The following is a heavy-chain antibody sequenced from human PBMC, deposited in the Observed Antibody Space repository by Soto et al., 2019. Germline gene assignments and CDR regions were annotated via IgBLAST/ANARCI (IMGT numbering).Heavy chain of an antibody. Sequence: TSETLSLTCTVSGGSIGSGDYYWSWIRQPPGKGLEWIGYIYYSGSTYYNPSLKSRVTISVDTSKNQFSLKLSSVTAADTAVYYCARAFTTFDYWGQGTLVTVSS. CDR2: IYYSGST. CDR3: ARAFTTFDY. V-gene: IGHV4-30-4*01. CDR1: GGSIGSGDYY. J-gene: IGHJ4*02. D-gene: IGHD2-2*01.